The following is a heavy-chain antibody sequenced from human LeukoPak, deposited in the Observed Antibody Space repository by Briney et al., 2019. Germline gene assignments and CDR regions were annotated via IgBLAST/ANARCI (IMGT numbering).Heavy chain of an antibody. J-gene: IGHJ4*02. CDR3: AKDPYYYDTSGYNGDY. Sequence: PGGSLRLSCAASGFTFSNYAMSGVRQAPGKGLEWVSSISGSGGSTYYADSVKGRFTISRDNSKNTLFLQMNSLRAEDTAVYYCAKDPYYYDTSGYNGDYWGQGTLVTVSS. CDR2: ISGSGGST. V-gene: IGHV3-23*01. CDR1: GFTFSNYA. D-gene: IGHD3-22*01.